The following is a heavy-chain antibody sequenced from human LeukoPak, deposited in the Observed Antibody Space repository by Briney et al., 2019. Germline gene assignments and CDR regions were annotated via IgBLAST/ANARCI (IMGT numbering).Heavy chain of an antibody. V-gene: IGHV3-21*01. J-gene: IGHJ3*02. CDR3: AREIVWFGELLDAFDI. CDR1: GFTFSSYS. Sequence: GGSLRLSCAASGFTFSSYSMNWVRQAPGKGLEWVSSISSSSSYIYYADSVKGRFTIFRDNAKNSLYLQMNSLRAEDTAVYYCAREIVWFGELLDAFDIWGQGTMVTVSS. D-gene: IGHD3-10*01. CDR2: ISSSSSYI.